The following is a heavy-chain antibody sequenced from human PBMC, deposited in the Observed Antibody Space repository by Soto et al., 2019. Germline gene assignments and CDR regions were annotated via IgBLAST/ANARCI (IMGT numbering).Heavy chain of an antibody. CDR2: ISANGRYA. CDR1: GFTFSNYA. D-gene: IGHD3-22*01. V-gene: IGHV3-23*01. J-gene: IGHJ4*02. Sequence: EVHLLESGGDVVQPGRSLRLSCAASGFTFSNYAMNRIRQAPGKGLEWLSSISANGRYAYYADSVKGRFTISRDRSKNTLYLQLDSLRVEDTAIYSCAKDLSSLGWLALGAPFDSWGQGTLVTVSS. CDR3: AKDLSSLGWLALGAPFDS.